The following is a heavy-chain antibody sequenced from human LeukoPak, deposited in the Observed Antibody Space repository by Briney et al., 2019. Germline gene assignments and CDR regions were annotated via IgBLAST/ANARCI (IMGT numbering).Heavy chain of an antibody. CDR1: GFTFSNYW. Sequence: GGSLRLSCVASGFTFSNYWMIWVRQAPGKGLEWVANINQYGNDKYYVDSVKGRFTISRDNAKNTLYLQMNSLRAEDTGVYYCARKNGGFDYWGQGTLVTVSS. CDR3: ARKNGGFDY. J-gene: IGHJ4*02. CDR2: INQYGNDK. V-gene: IGHV3-7*01.